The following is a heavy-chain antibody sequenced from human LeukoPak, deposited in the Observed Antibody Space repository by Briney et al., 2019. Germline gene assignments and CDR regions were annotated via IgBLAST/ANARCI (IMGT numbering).Heavy chain of an antibody. V-gene: IGHV3-23*01. Sequence: PGASLRLSCAASGFTFSSYAMSWVRQAPGKGLEWVSAISGSGGSTYYADSVKGRFTISRDNSKNTLYLQMNSLRAEDTAVYYCAKDLTYYDFWSANYFDYWGQGTLVTVSS. J-gene: IGHJ4*02. CDR3: AKDLTYYDFWSANYFDY. CDR2: ISGSGGST. CDR1: GFTFSSYA. D-gene: IGHD3-3*01.